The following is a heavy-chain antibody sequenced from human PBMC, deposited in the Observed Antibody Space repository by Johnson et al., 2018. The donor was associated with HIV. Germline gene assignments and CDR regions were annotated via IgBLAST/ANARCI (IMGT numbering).Heavy chain of an antibody. CDR1: GFTFSTYA. D-gene: IGHD1-1*01. Sequence: QVQLVESGGGVVQPGRSLRLSCAASGFTFSTYAMHWVRQVPGKGLEWVALISYDGSNKYYADSVKGRFTISRDNSKNTLYLQMNSLRAEDTAVYYCARGGNEIDAFDIWGQGTMVTVSS. CDR2: ISYDGSNK. J-gene: IGHJ3*02. V-gene: IGHV3-30*04. CDR3: ARGGNEIDAFDI.